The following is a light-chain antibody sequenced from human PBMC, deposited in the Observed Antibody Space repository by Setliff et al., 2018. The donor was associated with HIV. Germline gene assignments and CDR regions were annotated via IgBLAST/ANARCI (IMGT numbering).Light chain of an antibody. CDR3: CSYAGTSTHVV. CDR2: GVN. Sequence: QSALTQPASVSGSPGQSITISCTGTSSDVGAFNYVSWYQQHPGKAPKLMIYGVNSRPSGVSNRFSGPKSGNTASLTISGLQAEDEADYYCCSYAGTSTHVVFGGGTKVTVL. J-gene: IGLJ2*01. V-gene: IGLV2-14*01. CDR1: SSDVGAFNY.